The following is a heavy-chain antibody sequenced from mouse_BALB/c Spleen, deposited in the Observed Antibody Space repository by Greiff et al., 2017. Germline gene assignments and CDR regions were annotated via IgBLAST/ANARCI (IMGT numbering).Heavy chain of an antibody. V-gene: IGHV2-9*02. J-gene: IGHJ1*01. D-gene: IGHD2-3*01. CDR1: GFSLTSYG. Sequence: QVQLKESGPGLVAPSQSLSITCTVSGFSLTSYGVHWVRQPPGKGLEWLGVIWAGGSTNYNSALMSRLSISKDNSKSQVFLKMNSLQTDDTAMYYCARDQRWLWYFDVWGAGTTVTVSS. CDR2: IWAGGST. CDR3: ARDQRWLWYFDV.